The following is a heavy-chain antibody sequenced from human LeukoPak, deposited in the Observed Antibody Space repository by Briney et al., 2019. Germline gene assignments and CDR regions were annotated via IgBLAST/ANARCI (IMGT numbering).Heavy chain of an antibody. J-gene: IGHJ5*02. CDR1: GFTFSSYW. CDR2: IKQDGSEK. Sequence: GGSLRLSCAASGFTFSSYWMSWVRQAPGKGLEWVANIKQDGSEKYYVDSVKGRFTISRDNAKNSLYLQMNSLRAEDTAVYYCAKGTAAILNWFDPWGQGTLVTVSS. D-gene: IGHD2-2*02. V-gene: IGHV3-7*03. CDR3: AKGTAAILNWFDP.